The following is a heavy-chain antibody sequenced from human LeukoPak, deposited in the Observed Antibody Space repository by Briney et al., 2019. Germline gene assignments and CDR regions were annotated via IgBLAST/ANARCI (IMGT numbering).Heavy chain of an antibody. V-gene: IGHV3-64*01. CDR3: ARVGDFSVAAFDI. D-gene: IGHD3-16*01. Sequence: GGSLRLSCTASGFTFSSYSMHWVRQAPGKGLEFVSAISSNGGSTYYANSVKGRFTISRDTSKNTLYLQMGSLRTEDMAVYYCARVGDFSVAAFDIWGQGTMVTVSS. CDR2: ISSNGGST. J-gene: IGHJ3*02. CDR1: GFTFSSYS.